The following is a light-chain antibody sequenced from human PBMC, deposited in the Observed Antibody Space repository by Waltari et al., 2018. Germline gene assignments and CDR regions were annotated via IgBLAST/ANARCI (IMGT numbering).Light chain of an antibody. CDR2: WAA. CDR3: QQYYSTPWT. J-gene: IGKJ1*01. CDR1: QSLLYSSNNKNY. V-gene: IGKV4-1*01. Sequence: DIVMTQSPDSLAVSLGERTTINCKSNQSLLYSSNNKNYLAWYHQKPGQPPTLLIYWAATRESGVPDRVSGSGSGTDFTLTISSLQAEDVAVYYCQQYYSTPWTFGQGTKVDIK.